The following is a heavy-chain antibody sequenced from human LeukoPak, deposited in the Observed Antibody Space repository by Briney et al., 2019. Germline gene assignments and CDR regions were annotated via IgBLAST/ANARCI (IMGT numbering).Heavy chain of an antibody. CDR3: ARHGGPRWLLLSVWFDP. D-gene: IGHD3-22*01. J-gene: IGHJ5*02. Sequence: PSQTLSLTCTVSGYSISSGTYYWTWIRQPAGKGLEWIGRISTSGSTNYNPSLKSRVTISVDTSKNQFSLKLSSVTAADTAVYYCARHGGPRWLLLSVWFDPWGQGTLVTVSS. V-gene: IGHV4-61*02. CDR2: ISTSGST. CDR1: GYSISSGTYY.